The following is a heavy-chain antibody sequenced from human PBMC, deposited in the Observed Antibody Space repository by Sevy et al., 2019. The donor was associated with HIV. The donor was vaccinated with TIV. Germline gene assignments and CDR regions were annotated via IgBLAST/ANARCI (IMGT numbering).Heavy chain of an antibody. V-gene: IGHV5-51*01. J-gene: IGHJ3*02. CDR2: IYPGDSDT. D-gene: IGHD6-13*01. CDR1: GYSFTTYW. CDR3: ARADSSSWPPGAFDI. Sequence: GESLKISCKGSGYSFTTYWIAWVRQMPGKGLEWMGIIYPGDSDTRYSPSFQGQVTISADKSISTTYLQWSSLKASDTAMYYCARADSSSWPPGAFDIWGQGTMVTVSS.